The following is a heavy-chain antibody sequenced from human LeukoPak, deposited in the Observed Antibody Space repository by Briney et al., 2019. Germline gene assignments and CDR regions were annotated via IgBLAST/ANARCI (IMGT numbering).Heavy chain of an antibody. V-gene: IGHV3-53*01. CDR2: IYSGGST. CDR1: GFTVSSNY. CDR3: ATLRRNGYGYFDY. Sequence: GGSLRLSCAASGFTVSSNYMSWVRQAPGKGLEWVSVIYSGGSTYYADSVKGRFTISRDNSKLYLQMNSLRAEDTAVYYCATLRRNGYGYFDYWGQGTLVTVSS. J-gene: IGHJ4*02. D-gene: IGHD5-12*01.